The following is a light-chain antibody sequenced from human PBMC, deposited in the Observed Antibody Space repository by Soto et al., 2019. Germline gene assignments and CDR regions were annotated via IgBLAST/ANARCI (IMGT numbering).Light chain of an antibody. J-gene: IGKJ4*01. CDR2: RAS. Sequence: EVVMTQSPATLSVSPGERTSLSCRASQSVGSNLGWYQQKPGQAPRLLIYRASTRATGIPARFSGSGSGTEFTLTIRSLQSEDIAVYYCQQYAKWPLTFGGGTKVEIK. CDR1: QSVGSN. V-gene: IGKV3-15*01. CDR3: QQYAKWPLT.